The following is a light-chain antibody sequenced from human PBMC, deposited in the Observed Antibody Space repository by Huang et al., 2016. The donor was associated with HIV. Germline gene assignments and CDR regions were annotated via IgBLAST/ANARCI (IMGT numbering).Light chain of an antibody. Sequence: DIQMTQSPSTLSASVGARVTITCRASQNINTWLAWYQQKTGKAPDLLIYRASSLQVGVPSRFTGSGSGTEFTLTITSLQPDDLGTYYCQQYNTYLYTFGQGTKLEI. CDR3: QQYNTYLYT. CDR1: QNINTW. V-gene: IGKV1-5*03. J-gene: IGKJ2*01. CDR2: RAS.